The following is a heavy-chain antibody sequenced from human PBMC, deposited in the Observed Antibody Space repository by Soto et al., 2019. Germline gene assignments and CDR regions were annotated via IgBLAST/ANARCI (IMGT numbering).Heavy chain of an antibody. CDR3: ASIGWGYDYVWGRYFDY. CDR2: IKEDGSEK. V-gene: IGHV3-7*01. J-gene: IGHJ4*02. CDR1: AFSFSRHW. D-gene: IGHD3-16*01. Sequence: EVHLVESGGGLVQPGGSLRLSCAASAFSFSRHWMSWVRQAQGKGLEWVANIKEDGSEKYYVDSVKGRFTISRDNAKNSVYLQMTSLRVEDTAVYYCASIGWGYDYVWGRYFDYWGQGTLVTGSS.